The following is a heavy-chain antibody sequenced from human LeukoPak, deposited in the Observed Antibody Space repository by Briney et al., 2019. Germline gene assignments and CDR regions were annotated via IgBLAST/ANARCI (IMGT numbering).Heavy chain of an antibody. Sequence: GGSLRLSCAASGFTFSSYGMHWVRQAPGKGLEWVAFIRYDGSNKYYADSVKGRFTISRDNSKNTLYLQMNSLRAEDTAVYYCAKPRGMATIPPEGYFDYWGQGTLVTVSS. CDR1: GFTFSSYG. D-gene: IGHD5-24*01. CDR3: AKPRGMATIPPEGYFDY. V-gene: IGHV3-30*02. J-gene: IGHJ4*02. CDR2: IRYDGSNK.